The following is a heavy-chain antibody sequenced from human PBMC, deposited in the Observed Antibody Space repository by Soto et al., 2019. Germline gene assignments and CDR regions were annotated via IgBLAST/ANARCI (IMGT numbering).Heavy chain of an antibody. V-gene: IGHV3-23*01. CDR2: ISGSGGST. CDR1: GFTFNNYA. D-gene: IGHD2-15*01. CDR3: AKGIVVIPATGWYFDL. J-gene: IGHJ2*01. Sequence: GGSLRLSCTASGFTFNNYAMSWVRQAPGKGLEWVSGISGSGGSTYYADSVKGRFTISRDNSKNTLYLQMKSLRAEDTAVYYCAKGIVVIPATGWYFDLWGRGTLVTVSS.